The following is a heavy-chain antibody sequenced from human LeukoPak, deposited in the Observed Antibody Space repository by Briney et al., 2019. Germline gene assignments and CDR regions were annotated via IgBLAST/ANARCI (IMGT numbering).Heavy chain of an antibody. J-gene: IGHJ4*02. Sequence: SETLSLTCTVSGGSISSYYWSWIRQPPGKGLEWIGYIYYSGSTNYNPSLKSRVTISVDTSKNQFSLKLSSVTAADTAVYYCARGRGYSYGRNFDYWGQGTLVTVSS. CDR1: GGSISSYY. V-gene: IGHV4-59*01. CDR3: ARGRGYSYGRNFDY. D-gene: IGHD5-18*01. CDR2: IYYSGST.